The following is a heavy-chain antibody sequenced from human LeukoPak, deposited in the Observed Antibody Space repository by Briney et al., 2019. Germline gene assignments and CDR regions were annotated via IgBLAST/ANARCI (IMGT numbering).Heavy chain of an antibody. V-gene: IGHV4-59*01. Sequence: SETLSLTCTVSGGSISSYYWSRIRQPPGKGLEWIGYVYDSGSTNYNPSLKSRVTISVDTSKNQFSLRLTSVTAADTAVYYCARRRGGRDNEAFDFWGQGTMVTVSS. CDR1: GGSISSYY. CDR3: ARRRGGRDNEAFDF. J-gene: IGHJ3*01. CDR2: VYDSGST. D-gene: IGHD2-21*02.